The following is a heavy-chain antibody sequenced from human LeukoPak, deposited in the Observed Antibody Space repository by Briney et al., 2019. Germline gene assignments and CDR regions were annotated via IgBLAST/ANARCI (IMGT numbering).Heavy chain of an antibody. CDR1: GYSISSGYY. CDR2: IYHSGST. J-gene: IGHJ6*03. V-gene: IGHV4-38-2*02. CDR3: ASRGYSGYDYDYYYYYMDV. Sequence: SETLSLTCTVSGYSISSGYYGGWIRQPPGKGLEWIGIIYHSGSTYYNRSLKSRVTISVDTSKNQFPLKLSSVTAADTAVYYCASRGYSGYDYDYYYYYMDVWGKGTTVTVSS. D-gene: IGHD5-12*01.